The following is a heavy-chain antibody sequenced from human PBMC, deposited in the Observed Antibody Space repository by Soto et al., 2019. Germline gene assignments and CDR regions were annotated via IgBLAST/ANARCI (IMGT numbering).Heavy chain of an antibody. CDR3: AREELWLVPGALGDY. CDR1: GFTFSSYA. D-gene: IGHD6-19*01. CDR2: ISYDRSNK. V-gene: IGHV3-30-3*01. J-gene: IGHJ4*02. Sequence: GGSLRLSCAASGFTFSSYAMHWVRQAPGKGLEWVAVISYDRSNKYYADSVKGRFTISRDNSKNTLYLQMNSLRAEDTAVYYCAREELWLVPGALGDYWGQGTLVTVSS.